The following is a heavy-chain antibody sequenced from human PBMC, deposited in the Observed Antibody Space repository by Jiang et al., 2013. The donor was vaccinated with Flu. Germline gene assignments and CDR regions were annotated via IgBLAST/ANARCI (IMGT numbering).Heavy chain of an antibody. CDR1: GDSVSSNSAS. V-gene: IGHV6-1*01. J-gene: IGHJ4*02. CDR3: ARSDQDTAMGYTIDY. D-gene: IGHD5-18*01. Sequence: CAISGDSVSSNSASWNWIRQSPSRGLEWLGKTFYRSRWYNDYAASVKSRITINPDTSKNQFSLQLNSVTPEDTAVYYCARSDQDTAMGYTIDYWGRGTLVTVSS. CDR2: TFYRSRWYN.